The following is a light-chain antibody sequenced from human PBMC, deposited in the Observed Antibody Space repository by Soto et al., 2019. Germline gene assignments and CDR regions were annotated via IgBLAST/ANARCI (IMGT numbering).Light chain of an antibody. CDR1: QRFGSN. V-gene: IGKV3-15*01. CDR3: QQYNTWPPDRT. CDR2: GAS. Sequence: EIVMTQSPATLSVSPGERATLSCRASQRFGSNLDWYQQRPGQAPRLLIYGASPRANGVPARFSGSGSGTECIRTVLLLQSEGFSIYFCQQYNTWPPDRTFGQGTKGEIK. J-gene: IGKJ1*01.